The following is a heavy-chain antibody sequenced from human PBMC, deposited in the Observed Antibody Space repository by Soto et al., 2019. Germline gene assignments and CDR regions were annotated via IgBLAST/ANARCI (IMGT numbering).Heavy chain of an antibody. Sequence: QVQLHQWGAGLVRPSETLALTCAVNGGSFSTNHWNWIRQSPGKGLEWIGEISPDGATNFNPTLKCRLSMSVETSTRQFSLHLTSVTAADTAVYFCARGLAAQSFYFDFWGQGTLVTVSS. J-gene: IGHJ4*02. D-gene: IGHD3-16*02. CDR1: GGSFSTNH. CDR2: ISPDGAT. V-gene: IGHV4-34*01. CDR3: ARGLAAQSFYFDF.